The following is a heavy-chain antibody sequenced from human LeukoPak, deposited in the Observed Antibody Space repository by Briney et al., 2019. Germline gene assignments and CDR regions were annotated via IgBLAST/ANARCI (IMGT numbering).Heavy chain of an antibody. CDR3: ARVPSTQWLVYYFDY. CDR1: GFTFSSYS. Sequence: PGGSLRLSCVASGFTFSSYSMNWVRQAPGKGLVWVSRINSDGSSTTYADSVKGRFTISRDNAKNTLYLQMNSLRAEDTAVYYCARVPSTQWLVYYFDYWGQGTLVTVSS. J-gene: IGHJ4*02. V-gene: IGHV3-74*01. CDR2: INSDGSST. D-gene: IGHD6-19*01.